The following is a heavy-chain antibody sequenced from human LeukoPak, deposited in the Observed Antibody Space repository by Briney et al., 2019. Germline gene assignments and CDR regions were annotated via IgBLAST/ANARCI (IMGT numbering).Heavy chain of an antibody. D-gene: IGHD3-10*01. CDR1: GFTFSSYA. V-gene: IGHV3-30*04. CDR3: ARGLLWFGELLSNFDY. J-gene: IGHJ4*02. CDR2: ISYDGRNK. Sequence: GRSLRLSCAASGFTFSSYAMHWVRQAPGKGLEWVAVISYDGRNKYYADSVKGRFTIYRDNSKNTLYLQMNSLRAEDTDVYYCARGLLWFGELLSNFDYWGQGTLVTVSS.